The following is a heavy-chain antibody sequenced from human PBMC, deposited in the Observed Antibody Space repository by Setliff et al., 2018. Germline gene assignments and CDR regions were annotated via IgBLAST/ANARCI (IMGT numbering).Heavy chain of an antibody. CDR1: GFTFSSYS. CDR2: IYHSGSS. V-gene: IGHV4-34*01. Sequence: SETLSLSCAASGFTFSSYSMNWVRQAPGKGLEWIGSIYHSGSSYYNSSLRSRVTISVDTSKNQFSLILRSVTAADTAVYYCARGRMRGSCSGPSCTYDPFDIWGQGTPVTVSS. J-gene: IGHJ3*02. D-gene: IGHD2-2*01. CDR3: ARGRMRGSCSGPSCTYDPFDI.